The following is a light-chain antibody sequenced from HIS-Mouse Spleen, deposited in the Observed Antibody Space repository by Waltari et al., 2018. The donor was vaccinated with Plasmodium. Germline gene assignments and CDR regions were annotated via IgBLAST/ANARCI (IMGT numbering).Light chain of an antibody. J-gene: IGLJ2*01. V-gene: IGLV2-14*03. CDR3: SSYTSSSTLV. Sequence: QSALTQPASVSGSPGQSIPIPCTGTTSDVGGYNYVSWYQQHPGKAPKLMIYDVSNRPSGVSNRFSGSKSGNTASLTISGIQAEDEADYYCSSYTSSSTLVFGGGTKLTVL. CDR1: TSDVGGYNY. CDR2: DVS.